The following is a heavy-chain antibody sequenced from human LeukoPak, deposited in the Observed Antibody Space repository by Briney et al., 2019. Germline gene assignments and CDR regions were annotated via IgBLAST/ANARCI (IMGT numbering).Heavy chain of an antibody. Sequence: ASETLSLTCTVSGGSISSGSYYWSWIRQPAGKGLEWIGSIYHSGSTYYNPSLKSRVTISVDTSKNQFSLKLSSVTAADTAVYYCARAHITMIGGGIVDYWGQGTLVTVSS. D-gene: IGHD3-22*01. CDR2: IYHSGST. CDR3: ARAHITMIGGGIVDY. CDR1: GGSISSGSYY. V-gene: IGHV4-39*07. J-gene: IGHJ4*02.